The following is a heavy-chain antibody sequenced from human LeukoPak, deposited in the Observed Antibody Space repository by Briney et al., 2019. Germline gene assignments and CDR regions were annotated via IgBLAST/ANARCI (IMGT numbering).Heavy chain of an antibody. J-gene: IGHJ4*02. Sequence: PGGSLRLSCAAPGFIVSSNYMSWVRQAPGKGLELVSVIYSGGSTYYADSVKGRVTISRDNSKTTLYLQMHSLRAEDTAVYYCARDLYGGNSDYWGQGTLVTVSS. D-gene: IGHD4-23*01. CDR3: ARDLYGGNSDY. CDR2: IYSGGST. CDR1: GFIVSSNY. V-gene: IGHV3-53*01.